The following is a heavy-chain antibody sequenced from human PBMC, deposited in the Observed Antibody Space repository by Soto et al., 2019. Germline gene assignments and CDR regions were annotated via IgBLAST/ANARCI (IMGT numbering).Heavy chain of an antibody. J-gene: IGHJ4*02. D-gene: IGHD1-26*01. CDR1: GLTFSSSE. Sequence: DVQLVESGGDLVQPGGSLRLSCAASGLTFSSSEMNWVRQAPGKGLEWVSYIGSSGSGIYYADFVKGRFTISRDNAKKSLYLQMNSLRAEDTAVYYCARDSTDSGSLDYLGRGTLVTVSS. CDR3: ARDSTDSGSLDY. V-gene: IGHV3-48*03. CDR2: IGSSGSGI.